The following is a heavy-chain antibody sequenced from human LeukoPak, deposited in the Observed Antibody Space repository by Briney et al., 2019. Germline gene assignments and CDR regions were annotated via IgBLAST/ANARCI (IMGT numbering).Heavy chain of an antibody. CDR2: IIPSGHTS. CDR1: GFTFSSHG. V-gene: IGHV3-23*01. D-gene: IGHD5-24*01. Sequence: GGSLRLSCAASGFTFSSHGMNWVRQAPGKGLEWVSGIIPSGHTSYYADSVRGRFTISRDNSRNTLYLQMNSLRAEDTAVYYCAKDDRWLQFCCWGQGTLVTVSA. J-gene: IGHJ4*02. CDR3: AKDDRWLQFCC.